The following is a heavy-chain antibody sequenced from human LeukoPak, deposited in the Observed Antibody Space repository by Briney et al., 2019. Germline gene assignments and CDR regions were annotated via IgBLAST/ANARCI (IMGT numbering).Heavy chain of an antibody. CDR3: AREVLSSGWYAGFGY. CDR2: IYYSGST. Sequence: SETLSLTCTVSGGSISSYYWSWIRQPPGKGLEWIGYIYYSGSTNYNPSLKSRVTISVDTSKNQFSLKLTSVTAADTAVYYCAREVLSSGWYAGFGYWGQGTLVTVSS. V-gene: IGHV4-59*01. J-gene: IGHJ4*02. CDR1: GGSISSYY. D-gene: IGHD6-19*01.